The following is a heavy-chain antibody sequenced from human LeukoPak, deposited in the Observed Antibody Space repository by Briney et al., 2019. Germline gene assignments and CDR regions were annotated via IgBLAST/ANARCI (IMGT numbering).Heavy chain of an antibody. Sequence: PSETLSLTCSVSGGSISSSSYFWGWIRQPPGKGLEWIGSIYYSGSTYSNPSLKSRVTISVDTSKSQFSLRLSSVTAADTAVYYCARDGYTYGSFDYWGQGTLVTVSS. CDR1: GGSISSSSYF. CDR3: ARDGYTYGSFDY. V-gene: IGHV4-39*01. J-gene: IGHJ4*02. CDR2: IYYSGST. D-gene: IGHD5-18*01.